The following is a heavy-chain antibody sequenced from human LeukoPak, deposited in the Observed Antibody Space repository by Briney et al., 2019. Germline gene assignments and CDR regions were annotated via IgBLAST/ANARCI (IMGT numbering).Heavy chain of an antibody. J-gene: IGHJ1*01. V-gene: IGHV1-2*02. Sequence: GASVKVSCKASGGTFSSYAISWVRQAPGQGLEWMGWINPNSGGTNYAQKFQGRVTMTRDTSISTAYMELSRLRSDDTAVYYCARDSYDSSGYSHFQHWGQGTLVTVSS. CDR2: INPNSGGT. CDR3: ARDSYDSSGYSHFQH. CDR1: GGTFSSYA. D-gene: IGHD3-22*01.